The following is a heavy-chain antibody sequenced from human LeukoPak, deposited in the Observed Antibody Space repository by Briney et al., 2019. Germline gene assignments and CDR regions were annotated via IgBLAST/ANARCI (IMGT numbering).Heavy chain of an antibody. CDR2: ISAYNGNT. D-gene: IGHD2-8*01. CDR3: ASSDCTNGVCTIHGAFDI. Sequence: ASVKVSCKASGYTFTSYGISWVRQAPGQGLEWMGWISAYNGNTNYAQKLQGRVTMTTDTSTSTAYMELRSLRSDDTAVYYCASSDCTNGVCTIHGAFDIWGQGTMVTVSS. J-gene: IGHJ3*02. CDR1: GYTFTSYG. V-gene: IGHV1-18*01.